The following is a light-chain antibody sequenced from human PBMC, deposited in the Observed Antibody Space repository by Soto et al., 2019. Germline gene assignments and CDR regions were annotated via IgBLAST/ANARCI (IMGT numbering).Light chain of an antibody. J-gene: IGLJ1*01. V-gene: IGLV1-51*01. CDR1: SSNIGINY. CDR3: GTWDSSLSASV. CDR2: DNN. Sequence: QSVLTQLPSVSAAPGQKVTISCSGSSSNIGINYVSWYQQLPGTAPKLLIYDNNKRPSGIPDRFSGSKSGTSATLGITGLQTGDEADYYCGTWDSSLSASVFATGTKVTVL.